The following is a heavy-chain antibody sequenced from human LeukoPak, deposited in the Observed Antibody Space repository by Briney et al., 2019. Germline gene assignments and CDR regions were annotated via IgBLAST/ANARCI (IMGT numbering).Heavy chain of an antibody. J-gene: IGHJ3*02. CDR2: ISYDGSNK. CDR1: GFTFSSYA. V-gene: IGHV3-30*04. CDR3: ARVTNSGSYYYAFDI. D-gene: IGHD1-26*01. Sequence: PGGSLRLSCAASGFTFSSYAMHWVRQAPGKGLEWVAVISYDGSNKYYADSVKGRFTISRDNSKNTLYLQMNSLRAEDTAVYYCARVTNSGSYYYAFDIWGQGTMVTVSS.